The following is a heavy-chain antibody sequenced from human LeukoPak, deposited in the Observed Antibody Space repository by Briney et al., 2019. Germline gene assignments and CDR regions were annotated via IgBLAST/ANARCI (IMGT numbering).Heavy chain of an antibody. D-gene: IGHD4-11*01. J-gene: IGHJ6*02. Sequence: GGSLRLSCAASGFTFSSYWMSWVRQAPGKGLGWVANIKQDGSEKYYVDSVKGRFTISRDNAKNSLYLQMNSLRAEDTAVYYCARDDYSNFLYYYGMDVWGQGTTVTVSS. CDR3: ARDDYSNFLYYYGMDV. CDR2: IKQDGSEK. V-gene: IGHV3-7*01. CDR1: GFTFSSYW.